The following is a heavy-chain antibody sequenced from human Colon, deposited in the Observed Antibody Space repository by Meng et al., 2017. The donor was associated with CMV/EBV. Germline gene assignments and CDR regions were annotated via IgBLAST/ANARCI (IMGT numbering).Heavy chain of an antibody. D-gene: IGHD5-12*01. Sequence: SAFTFSNLSVPCVLQAPGMGLEWLAFISFDGSHAKFADSVTGRFTISSDTSKNRLSLQMSSLIREDTAVYYCAPDGGLRVANYFEHWGQGPLVTVSS. CDR2: ISFDGSHA. J-gene: IGHJ4*02. V-gene: IGHV3-30*04. CDR1: AFTFSNLS. CDR3: APDGGLRVANYFEH.